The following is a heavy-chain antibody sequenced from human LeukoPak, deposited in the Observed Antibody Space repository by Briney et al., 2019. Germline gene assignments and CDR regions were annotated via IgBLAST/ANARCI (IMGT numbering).Heavy chain of an antibody. CDR3: ARDIYYDSGSYYSPPGN. CDR1: GFTFSRYG. Sequence: GGSLRLSCAASGFTFSRYGMHWVRQAPGKGLEWVAVISYDGSNKYYADSVKGRFTISRDNAKNTLHLQMNSLRAEDTAVYYCARDIYYDSGSYYSPPGNWGPGDLVTVSS. CDR2: ISYDGSNK. V-gene: IGHV3-30-3*01. D-gene: IGHD3-22*01. J-gene: IGHJ4*03.